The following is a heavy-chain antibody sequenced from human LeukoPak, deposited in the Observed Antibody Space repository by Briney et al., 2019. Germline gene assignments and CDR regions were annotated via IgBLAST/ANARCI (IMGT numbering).Heavy chain of an antibody. CDR1: GFTFSSYS. Sequence: TGGSLRLSCAASGFTFSSYSMNWVRQAPGKGLEWVSAISSDSYYIYYADSMQGRFIISRDNAKNSLYLQMNSLRAEDTAVYYCARDRSRVSDYWGQGTLVTVSS. CDR2: ISSDSYYI. CDR3: ARDRSRVSDY. J-gene: IGHJ4*02. V-gene: IGHV3-21*01.